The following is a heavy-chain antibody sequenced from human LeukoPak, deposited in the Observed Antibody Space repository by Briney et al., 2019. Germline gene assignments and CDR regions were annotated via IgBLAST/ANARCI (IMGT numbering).Heavy chain of an antibody. Sequence: SETLSLTCTVSGGSISSYYWSWIRQPPGKGLEWIGYIYYSGSTNYNPSLKSRVTISVDTSKNQFSLKLSSVTAADTAVYYCARVVSGSYFDYWGQGTLVTVSS. CDR2: IYYSGST. D-gene: IGHD3-22*01. V-gene: IGHV4-59*01. J-gene: IGHJ4*02. CDR1: GGSISSYY. CDR3: ARVVSGSYFDY.